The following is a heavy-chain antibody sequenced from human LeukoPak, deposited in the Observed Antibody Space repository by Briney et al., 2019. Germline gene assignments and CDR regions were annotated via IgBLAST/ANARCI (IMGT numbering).Heavy chain of an antibody. J-gene: IGHJ3*02. Sequence: GGSLRLSCAASGFTFSSYSMNWVRQAPGKGLEWVSSISSSSSYIYYADSVKGRFTISRDNAKNSLYLQMNSLRAEDTAVYYCASLSTYSSGWYVRRIDAFDIWGKGTLVTVSS. CDR1: GFTFSSYS. D-gene: IGHD6-19*01. CDR2: ISSSSSYI. CDR3: ASLSTYSSGWYVRRIDAFDI. V-gene: IGHV3-21*01.